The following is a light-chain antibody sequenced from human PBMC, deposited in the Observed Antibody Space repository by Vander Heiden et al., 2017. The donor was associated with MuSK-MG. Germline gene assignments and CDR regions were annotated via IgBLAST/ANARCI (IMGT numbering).Light chain of an antibody. CDR2: AAS. CDR3: QQSDSTPPWT. J-gene: IGKJ1*01. CDR1: QSISSY. Sequence: RVTITCRASQSISSYLNWYQQKPGKAPKLLIYAASSLQSGVPSRFSGSGSGTDFTLTISSLQPEDFATYYCQQSDSTPPWTFGQGTKVEIK. V-gene: IGKV1-39*01.